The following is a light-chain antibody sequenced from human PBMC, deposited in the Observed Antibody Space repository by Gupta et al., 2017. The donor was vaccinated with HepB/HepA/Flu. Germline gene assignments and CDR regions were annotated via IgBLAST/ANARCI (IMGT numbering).Light chain of an antibody. CDR3: SSYTSSSTLAV. CDR1: SSDVGGYNY. CDR2: DVS. V-gene: IGLV2-14*03. Sequence: QSALTQPASVSGSPRQSLTISCTGTSSDVGGYNYVSWYQQHPGKAPKLMIYDVSNRPSGVSNRFSGSKSGNTASLTISGLQAEDEADYYCSSYTSSSTLAVFGGGTKLTVL. J-gene: IGLJ2*01.